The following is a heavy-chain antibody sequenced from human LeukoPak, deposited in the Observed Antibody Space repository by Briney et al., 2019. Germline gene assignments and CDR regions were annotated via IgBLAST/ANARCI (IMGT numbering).Heavy chain of an antibody. CDR3: ASSYSNSWVGY. D-gene: IGHD6-13*01. Sequence: PSETLALTCTVSGGFISSGGYYWSWIRPQPREGLGGIGYIYDSGNPYHNPCLKSRVTISVDTSKNHCSLRLSAVTAPDTGVYYCASSYSNSWVGYWGERTLVTVSP. V-gene: IGHV4-31*03. CDR2: IYDSGNP. CDR1: GGFISSGGYY. J-gene: IGHJ4*02.